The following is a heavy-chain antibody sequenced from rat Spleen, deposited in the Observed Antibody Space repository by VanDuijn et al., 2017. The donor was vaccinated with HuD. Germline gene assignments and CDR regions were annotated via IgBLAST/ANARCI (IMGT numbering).Heavy chain of an antibody. CDR2: ITNTGGST. CDR1: GFTFNNYW. V-gene: IGHV5-31*01. CDR3: TRKYTTDYYWYFDF. J-gene: IGHJ1*01. Sequence: EVQLVESGGGLVQPGRSLKLSCVASGFTFNNYWMTWIRQAPGKGLEWVASITNTGGSTYYPDSVRGRFTISRDNAKSHLYLQMNSLRSEDTATYYCTRKYTTDYYWYFDFWGPGTMVTVSS. D-gene: IGHD1-6*01.